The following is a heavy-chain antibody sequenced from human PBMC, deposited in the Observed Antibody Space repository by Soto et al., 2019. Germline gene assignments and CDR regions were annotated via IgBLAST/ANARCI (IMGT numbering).Heavy chain of an antibody. CDR1: GFTFSSYA. CDR3: SGGSGSYYLVSIDY. D-gene: IGHD3-10*01. V-gene: IGHV3-23*01. CDR2: ISGSGGST. Sequence: GGSLRLSCAASGFTFSSYAMSWVRQAPGKGLEWVSAISGSGGSTYYADSVKGRFTISRDNSKNTLYLQMNSLRAEDTAVYYCSGGSGSYYLVSIDYWGQGTLVTVSS. J-gene: IGHJ4*02.